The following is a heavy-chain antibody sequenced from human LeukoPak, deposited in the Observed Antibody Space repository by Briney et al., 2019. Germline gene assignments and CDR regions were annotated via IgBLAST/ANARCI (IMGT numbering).Heavy chain of an antibody. V-gene: IGHV4-59*01. J-gene: IGHJ4*02. CDR1: GGSLSGSY. CDR2: MYNSWST. D-gene: IGHD4-17*01. Sequence: PSETLSLTCSVSGGSLSGSYWRWIRQPPGKGLEWIAYMYNSWSTNYNPSLKSRVTISIDTSKNQFSLKLSSLTAADTAIYYCSRGIESYGDYGYWGQGILVTVSS. CDR3: SRGIESYGDYGY.